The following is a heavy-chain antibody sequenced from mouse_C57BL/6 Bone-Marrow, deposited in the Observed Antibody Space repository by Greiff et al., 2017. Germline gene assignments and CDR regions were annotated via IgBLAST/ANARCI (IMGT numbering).Heavy chain of an antibody. Sequence: QVQLQQSGPELVKPGASVKISCKASGYSFTSYYIHWVKQRPGQGLEWIGWIYPGSGNTKYNEKFKGKATLTADTSSSTAYMQLSSLTSEDSAVYYCARSRDSNRYYFDYWGQGTTLTVSS. D-gene: IGHD2-5*01. CDR1: GYSFTSYY. CDR2: IYPGSGNT. CDR3: ARSRDSNRYYFDY. J-gene: IGHJ2*01. V-gene: IGHV1-66*01.